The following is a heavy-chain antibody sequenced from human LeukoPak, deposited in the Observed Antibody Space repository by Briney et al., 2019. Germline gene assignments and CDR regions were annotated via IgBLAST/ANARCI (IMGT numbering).Heavy chain of an antibody. V-gene: IGHV4-61*01. D-gene: IGHD3-10*01. Sequence: SETLSLTCAVSGGSVGSDTYSWSWIRQPPGKGLEWIGYIYYSGRTYYNPSLKSRVTISVDKSKNQFSLRLTSLTAADTAVYFCATRIDGSGSYYRWGQGTLVTVSS. J-gene: IGHJ4*02. CDR2: IYYSGRT. CDR1: GGSVGSDTYS. CDR3: ATRIDGSGSYYR.